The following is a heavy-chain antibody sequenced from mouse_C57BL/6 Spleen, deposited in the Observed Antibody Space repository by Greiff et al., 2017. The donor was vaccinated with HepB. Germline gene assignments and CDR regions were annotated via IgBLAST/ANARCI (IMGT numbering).Heavy chain of an antibody. CDR2: IHPNSGST. D-gene: IGHD2-4*01. V-gene: IGHV1-64*01. CDR1: GYTFTSYW. Sequence: VQLQQSGAELVKPGASVKLSCKASGYTFTSYWMHWVKQRPGQGLEWIGMIHPNSGSTNYNEKFKSKATLTVDKSSSTAYMQLSSLTSEDSAVYYCARRWGLRDYFDYWGQGTTLTVAS. CDR3: ARRWGLRDYFDY. J-gene: IGHJ2*01.